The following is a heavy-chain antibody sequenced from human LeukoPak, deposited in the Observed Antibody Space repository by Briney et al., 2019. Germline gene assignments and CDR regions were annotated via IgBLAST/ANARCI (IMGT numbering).Heavy chain of an antibody. D-gene: IGHD3-3*01. V-gene: IGHV3-30*18. Sequence: WGAPRPSFAAPGFPLSSYCMHRVRQGPGQGLEWGAVILYDGSNKYYADSVKGRFTISRDNSKNTLYLQMNSPRAEDTAVYYCAKDLAYYDFWSGYFDRDAFDIWGQGTMVTVSS. CDR2: ILYDGSNK. CDR1: GFPLSSYC. J-gene: IGHJ3*02. CDR3: AKDLAYYDFWSGYFDRDAFDI.